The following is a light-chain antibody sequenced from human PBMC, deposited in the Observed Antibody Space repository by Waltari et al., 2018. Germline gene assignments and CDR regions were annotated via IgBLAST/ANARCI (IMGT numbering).Light chain of an antibody. Sequence: SSELTQDPAVSVAMGQTVRITCQGDSLRSYYASRYQQRTGQALILVIYDKNNRPSGVPDRFSDSSSHQTHSFSITGAQPDDEPSDYSHSRDASSVAGTVGGGTKRTVL. J-gene: IGLJ2*01. CDR3: HSRDASSVAGT. CDR1: SLRSYY. V-gene: IGLV3-19*01. CDR2: DKN.